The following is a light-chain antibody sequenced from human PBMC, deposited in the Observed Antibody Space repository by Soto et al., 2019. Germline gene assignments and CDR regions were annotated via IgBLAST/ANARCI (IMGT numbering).Light chain of an antibody. CDR1: QGIDNY. V-gene: IGKV1-27*01. Sequence: DIQMTQSPASLSASVGDRVIITCRASQGIDNYLAWYQQRPGKVPKLLIYAASTLQSGVPSRFSGSGSGTEFTLNISSLQPEDVESYYCQKYGGVPLTFGGGTKVDIK. CDR3: QKYGGVPLT. CDR2: AAS. J-gene: IGKJ4*01.